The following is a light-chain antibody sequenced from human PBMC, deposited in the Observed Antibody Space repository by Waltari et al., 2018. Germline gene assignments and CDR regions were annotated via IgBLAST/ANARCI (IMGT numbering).Light chain of an antibody. J-gene: IGKJ1*01. CDR1: QSVSRA. V-gene: IGKV3-20*01. CDR3: QHYLRLPGT. Sequence: EIVLTQSPGTLSLSLGEIATLSCRASQSVSRALTWYQQKPGQAPRLLIYGASNRATGSRDRFSGSGSGTYLSLTISRLEPEDFAEYYCQHYLRLPGTVGQGTTVEI. CDR2: GAS.